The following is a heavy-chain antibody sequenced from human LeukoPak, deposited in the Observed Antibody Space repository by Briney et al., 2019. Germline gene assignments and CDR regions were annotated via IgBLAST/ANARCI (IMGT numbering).Heavy chain of an antibody. CDR2: ITASSTAI. CDR1: GFTVSSNY. V-gene: IGHV3-21*01. Sequence: PGGSLRLSCAASGFTVSSNYMNWVRQAPGKGLEWVPSITASSTAIYSADSVKGRFTISRDNAKNFLYLQMNSLRAEDTAVYYCARTYYDILTGYNPYFDYWGQGILVTVSS. D-gene: IGHD3-9*01. J-gene: IGHJ4*02. CDR3: ARTYYDILTGYNPYFDY.